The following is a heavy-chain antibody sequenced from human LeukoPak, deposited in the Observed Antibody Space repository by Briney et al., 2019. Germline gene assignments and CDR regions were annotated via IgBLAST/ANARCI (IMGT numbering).Heavy chain of an antibody. CDR2: IYFNGMT. J-gene: IGHJ4*02. D-gene: IGHD3-10*01. V-gene: IGHV4-59*08. CDR1: GGAITGHY. CDR3: ARQFPAYHSGSHYFDN. Sequence: PSETLSVTCNVSGGAITGHYWSWLRQSPEKGLEWIGFIYFNGMTKYSPSLESRVTISVDTSKNQFSLRLTSVTAADTAVYFCARQFPAYHSGSHYFDNWGQGMQVTVSS.